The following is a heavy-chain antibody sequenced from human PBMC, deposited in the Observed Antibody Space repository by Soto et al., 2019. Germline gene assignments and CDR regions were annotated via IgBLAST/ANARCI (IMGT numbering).Heavy chain of an antibody. J-gene: IGHJ6*02. CDR2: ISYDGSNK. CDR1: GFTFNSYG. V-gene: IGHV3-30*18. CDR3: AKSAHGFLMDV. Sequence: HPGGSLRLSCAASGFTFNSYGMHWVRQAPGKGLEWVAIISYDGSNKYYADSVKGRFTISRDNSKNTVFLQMNSLRAEDTAVYYCAKSAHGFLMDVWGQGTTVTVSS. D-gene: IGHD3-10*01.